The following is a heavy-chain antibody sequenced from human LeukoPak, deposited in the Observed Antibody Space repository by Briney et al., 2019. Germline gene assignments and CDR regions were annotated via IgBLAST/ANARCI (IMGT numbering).Heavy chain of an antibody. CDR2: IWYDGSNK. V-gene: IGHV3-33*06. J-gene: IGHJ4*01. CDR1: GFTFSSYG. Sequence: GGSLRLSCAASGFTFSSYGMHWVRQAPGKGLEWVAVIWYDGSNKYYADSVKGRFTISRDNSKNTLYLQMNSLRAEDTAVYYCAKGVAVAGVAYFDYWGHGTLVTVSS. CDR3: AKGVAVAGVAYFDY. D-gene: IGHD6-19*01.